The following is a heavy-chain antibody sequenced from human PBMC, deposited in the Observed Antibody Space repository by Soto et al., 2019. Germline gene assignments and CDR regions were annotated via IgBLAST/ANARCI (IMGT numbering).Heavy chain of an antibody. J-gene: IGHJ4*02. V-gene: IGHV4-30-4*01. CDR2: IYYSGST. CDR1: GGSISSGDYY. CDR3: ARADVAVGRRTRFDY. Sequence: QVQLQESGPGLVKPSQTLSLTCTVSGGSISSGDYYWSWIRQPPGKGLEWIGYIYYSGSTYYNPSVKSRVTLAVATSKNQFSLKLSSVTAADTAVYYCARADVAVGRRTRFDYWGQGTLVTVSS. D-gene: IGHD3-10*02.